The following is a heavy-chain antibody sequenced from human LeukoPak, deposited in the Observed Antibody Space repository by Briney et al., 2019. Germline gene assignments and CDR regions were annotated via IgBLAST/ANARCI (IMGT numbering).Heavy chain of an antibody. D-gene: IGHD3-10*01. J-gene: IGHJ5*02. V-gene: IGHV4-59*11. CDR3: ARDQSHGSGTYAWRHP. CDR1: GVSISNHD. Sequence: PSETLSLTCTDSGVSISNHDCSWIPQPPGKELEYIGYISFSGSTNHNPSLKSRVSISLDTSKNQFSLNLKSVTAADTAVYYCARDQSHGSGTYAWRHPWAQDTLVTVSS. CDR2: ISFSGST.